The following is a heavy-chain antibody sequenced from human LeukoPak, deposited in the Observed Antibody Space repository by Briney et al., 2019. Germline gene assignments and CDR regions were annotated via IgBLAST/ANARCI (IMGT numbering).Heavy chain of an antibody. D-gene: IGHD3-22*01. J-gene: IGHJ4*02. Sequence: GASVKVSCKASGYTFTGYYMHWVRQAPGQGLEWMGWINPNSGGTNYAQKFQGRVTMTRDTSISTAYMELSRLRSDDTAVYYCARASHGFSYYYDSSGPGGSFDYWGQGTLVTVSS. V-gene: IGHV1-2*02. CDR2: INPNSGGT. CDR1: GYTFTGYY. CDR3: ARASHGFSYYYDSSGPGGSFDY.